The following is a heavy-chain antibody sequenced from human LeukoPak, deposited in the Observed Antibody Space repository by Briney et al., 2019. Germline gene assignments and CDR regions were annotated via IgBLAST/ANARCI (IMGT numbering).Heavy chain of an antibody. V-gene: IGHV3-74*01. D-gene: IGHD3-9*01. Sequence: GGSLRLSCAASGFTFSSYWMHWVRQAPGKGLVWVSRINSDGSSTSYADSAKGRFTIFRDNAKNTLYLQMNSLRAEDTAVYYCARASLNYYYYMDVWGKGTTVTVSS. J-gene: IGHJ6*03. CDR2: INSDGSST. CDR1: GFTFSSYW. CDR3: ARASLNYYYYMDV.